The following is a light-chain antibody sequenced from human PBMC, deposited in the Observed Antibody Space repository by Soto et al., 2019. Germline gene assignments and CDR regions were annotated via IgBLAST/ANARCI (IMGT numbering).Light chain of an antibody. J-gene: IGKJ1*01. CDR1: QSIGSY. V-gene: IGKV1-39*01. CDR2: AAS. Sequence: DIQMTQSPSSLSASVGDRVTITCRASQSIGSYLNWYQHKPGKAPKLLTYAASSLQTGVPSRFSGSRSGTDFALTISSLQREDFATYYCQQTDTFPRTFGQGTKVEMK. CDR3: QQTDTFPRT.